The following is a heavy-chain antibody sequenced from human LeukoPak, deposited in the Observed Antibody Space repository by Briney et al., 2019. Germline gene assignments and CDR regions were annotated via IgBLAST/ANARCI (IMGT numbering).Heavy chain of an antibody. D-gene: IGHD6-19*01. CDR3: TREPRISSAWYGWFDL. CDR1: GFTFSSYA. Sequence: GGSLRLSCAASGFTFSSYAMSWVRQAPGKRLEWVSAISGGGGTTYYADSLKGRFTISRDNAKSTMYLQMNSLRAEDTAVYSCTREPRISSAWYGWFDLWGQGTLVTVSS. CDR2: ISGGGGTT. V-gene: IGHV3-23*01. J-gene: IGHJ5*02.